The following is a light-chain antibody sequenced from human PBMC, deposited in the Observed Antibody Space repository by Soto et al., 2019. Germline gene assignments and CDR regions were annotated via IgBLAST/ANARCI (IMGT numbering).Light chain of an antibody. Sequence: ELLLTQSPGTLSLSPGESGTLSCRAGQALSSSSLAWYQQKPGQAPRLLIYGASTRASGIPDRFSGGGSGTDFTLTISILEPEDFAVYYCHQYGSSPLTFGGGTKVEI. CDR2: GAS. CDR3: HQYGSSPLT. CDR1: QALSSSS. V-gene: IGKV3-20*01. J-gene: IGKJ4*01.